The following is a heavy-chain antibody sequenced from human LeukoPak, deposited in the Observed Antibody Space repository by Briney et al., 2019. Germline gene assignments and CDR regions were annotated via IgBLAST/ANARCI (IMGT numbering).Heavy chain of an antibody. CDR2: IRSKANNYAT. D-gene: IGHD3-22*01. V-gene: IGHV3-73*01. CDR3: TRRNKDDSSGYYYD. J-gene: IGHJ4*02. CDR1: GFTFSGSA. Sequence: GGSLRLSCAASGFTFSGSAMHWVRQASGKGLEWVGRIRSKANNYATAYAASVKGRFTISREDSKNTAYLQMNSLKTEDTAVYYCTRRNKDDSSGYYYDWGQGTLVTVSS.